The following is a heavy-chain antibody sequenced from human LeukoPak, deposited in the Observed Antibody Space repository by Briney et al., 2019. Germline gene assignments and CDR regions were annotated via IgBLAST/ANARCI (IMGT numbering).Heavy chain of an antibody. J-gene: IGHJ6*03. V-gene: IGHV3-21*01. Sequence: GGSLRLSCAASGFIFNSHSMNWVRQAPGKGLEWVSSISSTSSYIYYADSVKSRFTISRDNAKNSLYLQMNSLRAEDTAIYYCARDPYNGNYGDSYYYYMDVWGKGTTVTISS. CDR3: ARDPYNGNYGDSYYYYMDV. D-gene: IGHD1-26*01. CDR2: ISSTSSYI. CDR1: GFIFNSHS.